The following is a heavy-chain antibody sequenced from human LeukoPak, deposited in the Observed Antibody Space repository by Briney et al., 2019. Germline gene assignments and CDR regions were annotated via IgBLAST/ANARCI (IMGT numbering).Heavy chain of an antibody. CDR3: ARVGYSSGHYYFDY. V-gene: IGHV3-20*04. J-gene: IGHJ4*02. CDR2: INWNGGST. CDR1: GFTFDDHG. D-gene: IGHD6-19*01. Sequence: GGSLRLSCAASGFTFDDHGMSWVRQAPGKGLEWVSGINWNGGSTGYADSVKGRFTISRDNAKNSLYLQMNSLRAEDTALYYCARVGYSSGHYYFDYWGQGTLVTVSS.